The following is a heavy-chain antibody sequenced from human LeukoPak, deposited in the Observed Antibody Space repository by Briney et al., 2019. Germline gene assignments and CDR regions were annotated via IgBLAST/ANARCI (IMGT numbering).Heavy chain of an antibody. V-gene: IGHV5-51*01. D-gene: IGHD6-19*01. CDR1: GYSFTDYW. J-gene: IGHJ4*02. Sequence: GESLKISCQGSGYSFTDYWIGWVRQESGNGLEWMGIIYPGDSDSRYSPSFEGHVTISADKSINTAWLQWSSLKASDTAVYFCARHLPHSSAGYVRAVDYWGQGTLVTVSS. CDR3: ARHLPHSSAGYVRAVDY. CDR2: IYPGDSDS.